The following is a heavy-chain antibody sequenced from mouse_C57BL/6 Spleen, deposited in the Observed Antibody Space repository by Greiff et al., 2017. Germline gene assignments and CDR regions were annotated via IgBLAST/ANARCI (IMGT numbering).Heavy chain of an antibody. D-gene: IGHD1-1*01. CDR3: ARGGSSYAY. V-gene: IGHV1-19*01. Sequence: EVKLQESGPVLVKPGASVKMSCKASGYTFTDYYMNWVKQSHGKSLEWIGVINPYNGGTSYNQKFKGKATLTVDKSSSTAYMELNSLTSEDSAVYYCARGGSSYAYWGQGTLVTVSA. J-gene: IGHJ3*01. CDR2: INPYNGGT. CDR1: GYTFTDYY.